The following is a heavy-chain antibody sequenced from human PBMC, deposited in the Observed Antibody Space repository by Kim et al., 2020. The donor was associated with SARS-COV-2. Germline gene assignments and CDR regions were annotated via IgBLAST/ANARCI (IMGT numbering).Heavy chain of an antibody. V-gene: IGHV1-2*02. D-gene: IGHD6-6*01. J-gene: IGHJ4*02. Sequence: QKFQGRVTMTRDTSVNTAYMGLSRLRSDATAVYYCARDLKQLVLTGWFDYWGQGTLVTVSS. CDR3: ARDLKQLVLTGWFDY.